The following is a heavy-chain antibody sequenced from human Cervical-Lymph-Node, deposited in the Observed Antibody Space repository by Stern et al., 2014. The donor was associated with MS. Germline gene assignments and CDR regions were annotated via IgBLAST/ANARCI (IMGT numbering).Heavy chain of an antibody. V-gene: IGHV3-21*01. Sequence: VQLVESGGGLVKPGGSLRLSCEASGFTFSSYSMNLVRQAPGKGLEWVSSISTSSSYIYYADSVKGRFTLSRDNAKNSLYLQMNSLRAEDTAVYYCARDKVGATFPDEYYYYYGMDVWGQGTTVTVSS. J-gene: IGHJ6*02. CDR2: ISTSSSYI. D-gene: IGHD1-26*01. CDR1: GFTFSSYS. CDR3: ARDKVGATFPDEYYYYYGMDV.